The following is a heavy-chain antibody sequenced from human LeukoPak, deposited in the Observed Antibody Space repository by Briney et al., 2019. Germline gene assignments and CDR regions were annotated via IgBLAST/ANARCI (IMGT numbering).Heavy chain of an antibody. CDR3: ARDLGTRYYDSSGTDAFDI. J-gene: IGHJ3*02. Sequence: SETLSLTCAVYGGSFSGYYWSWLRQPPGKGLEWIGEINHSGSTNYNPSLKSRVTISVDTSKNQFSLKLSSVTAADTALYYCARDLGTRYYDSSGTDAFDIWGQGAMVTVSS. CDR2: INHSGST. CDR1: GGSFSGYY. D-gene: IGHD3-22*01. V-gene: IGHV4-34*01.